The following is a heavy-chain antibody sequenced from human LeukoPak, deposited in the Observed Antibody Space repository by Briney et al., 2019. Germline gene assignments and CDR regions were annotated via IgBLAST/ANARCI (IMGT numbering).Heavy chain of an antibody. D-gene: IGHD1-1*01. Sequence: GGSLRLSCAASGFPFDDYAMHWVRQRPGKGLEWVSGISWNGGNIGYGDSVKGRFIISRDKAKNSLYLQMNSLRVEDTALYYCTKDMGTGMTYYYGMNVWGQGTTVTVSS. J-gene: IGHJ6*02. V-gene: IGHV3-9*01. CDR2: ISWNGGNI. CDR1: GFPFDDYA. CDR3: TKDMGTGMTYYYGMNV.